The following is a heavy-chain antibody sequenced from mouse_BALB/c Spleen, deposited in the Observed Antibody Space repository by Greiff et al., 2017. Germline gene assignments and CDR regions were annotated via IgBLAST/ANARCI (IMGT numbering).Heavy chain of an antibody. CDR3: ARGGSSGYVDYYAMDY. J-gene: IGHJ4*01. CDR2: IWAGGST. D-gene: IGHD3-1*01. V-gene: IGHV2-9*02. CDR1: GFSLTSYG. Sequence: VQLQQSGPGLVAPSQSLSITCTVSGFSLTSYGVHWVRQPPGKGLEWLGVIWAGGSTNYNSALMSRLSISKDNSKSQVFLKMNSLQTDDTAMYYCARGGSSGYVDYYAMDYWGQGTSVTVSS.